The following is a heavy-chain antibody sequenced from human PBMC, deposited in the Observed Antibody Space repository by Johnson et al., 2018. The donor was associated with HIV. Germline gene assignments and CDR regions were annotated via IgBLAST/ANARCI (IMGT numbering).Heavy chain of an antibody. CDR2: IRYDGSNK. CDR1: GFTFSSYG. CDR3: ARIGLPYYYGSGSYSHDAFDI. D-gene: IGHD3-10*01. Sequence: QVQLVESGGGVVQPGGSLRLSCAASGFTFSSYGMHWVRQAPGKGLEWVAFIRYDGSNKYYADSVKGRFTIPRDNSKNTLYLQMNSLRAEDTAVYYCARIGLPYYYGSGSYSHDAFDIWGQGTMVTVSS. V-gene: IGHV3-30*02. J-gene: IGHJ3*02.